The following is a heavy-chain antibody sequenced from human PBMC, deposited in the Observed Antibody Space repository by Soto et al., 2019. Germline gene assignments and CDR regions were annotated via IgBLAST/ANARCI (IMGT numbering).Heavy chain of an antibody. CDR3: ARGTSITIFGVVIPWYYYYMDV. Sequence: GGSLRLSCAASGFTFSSYWMSWVRQAPGKGLEWVANIKQDGSEKYYVDSVKGRFTISRDNAKNSLYLQMNSLRAEDTAVYYCARGTSITIFGVVIPWYYYYMDVWGKGTTVTV. CDR1: GFTFSSYW. V-gene: IGHV3-7*01. D-gene: IGHD3-3*01. J-gene: IGHJ6*03. CDR2: IKQDGSEK.